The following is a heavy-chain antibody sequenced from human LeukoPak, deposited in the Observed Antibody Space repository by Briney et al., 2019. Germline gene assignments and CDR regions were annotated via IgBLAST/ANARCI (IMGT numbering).Heavy chain of an antibody. Sequence: SETLSLTCTVSGGSISSGGYYWSWIRQHPGKGLEWIGYIYYSGSTYYNPSLKSRVTISVDTSKNQFSLKLNSVTAADTAVYYCARELWFGDPMRAFDIWGQGTMVTVSS. CDR3: ARELWFGDPMRAFDI. D-gene: IGHD3-10*01. V-gene: IGHV4-31*03. CDR1: GGSISSGGYY. J-gene: IGHJ3*02. CDR2: IYYSGST.